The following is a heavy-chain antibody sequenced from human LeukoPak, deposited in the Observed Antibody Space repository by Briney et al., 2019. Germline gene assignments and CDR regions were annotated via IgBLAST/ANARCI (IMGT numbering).Heavy chain of an antibody. V-gene: IGHV4-34*01. CDR3: ATCGGGIAAADSLDY. J-gene: IGHJ4*02. CDR1: GGSFSGYY. Sequence: SETLSLTCAVYGGSFSGYYWSWIRQPPGKGLEWIGEINHSGSTNYNPSLKSRVTISADTSKNQFSLKLSSVTAADTAVYYCATCGGGIAAADSLDYWGQGTLVTVSS. D-gene: IGHD6-13*01. CDR2: INHSGST.